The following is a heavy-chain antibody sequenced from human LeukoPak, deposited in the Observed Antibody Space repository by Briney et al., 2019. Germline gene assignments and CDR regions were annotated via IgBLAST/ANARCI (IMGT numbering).Heavy chain of an antibody. CDR3: ASTKVRYCSGGSCYPYYFDY. Sequence: GGSLRLSCTASGFTLNNDAMSWVRQAPGKGLEWVSAISGGDTYYAGSVKGRFTISRDNSKNTLYLQMNSLGAEDTAVYYCASTKVRYCSGGSCYPYYFDYWGQGTLVTVSS. CDR2: ISGGDT. V-gene: IGHV3-23*01. D-gene: IGHD2-15*01. CDR1: GFTLNNDA. J-gene: IGHJ4*02.